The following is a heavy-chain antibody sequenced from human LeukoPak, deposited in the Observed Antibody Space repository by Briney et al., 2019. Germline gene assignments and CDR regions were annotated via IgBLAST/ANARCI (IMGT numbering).Heavy chain of an antibody. D-gene: IGHD3-10*01. CDR2: IYTSGST. CDR1: GGSISRSSYY. Sequence: PSETLSLTCTVSGGSISRSSYYWGWIRQPPGKGLEWIGRIYTSGSTNYNPSLKSRVTMSVDTSKNQFSLKLSSVTAADTAVYYCASMVRGVINWFDPWGQGTLVTVSS. J-gene: IGHJ5*02. CDR3: ASMVRGVINWFDP. V-gene: IGHV4-39*07.